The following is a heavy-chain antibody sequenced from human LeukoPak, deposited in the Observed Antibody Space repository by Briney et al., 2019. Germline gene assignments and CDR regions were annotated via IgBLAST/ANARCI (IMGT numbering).Heavy chain of an antibody. CDR2: INLNSGGT. CDR3: ARGSTVVVVSTHVFDY. D-gene: IGHD2-15*01. CDR1: GYSFTDYY. J-gene: IGHJ4*02. V-gene: IGHV1-2*02. Sequence: VASVKVSCKASGYSFTDYYMHWVRQAPGQGLEWMGWINLNSGGTNYAQKFQGRVTMTRDMSINTAYMELSRLRSDDTAVYYCARGSTVVVVSTHVFDYWGQGTLVAVSS.